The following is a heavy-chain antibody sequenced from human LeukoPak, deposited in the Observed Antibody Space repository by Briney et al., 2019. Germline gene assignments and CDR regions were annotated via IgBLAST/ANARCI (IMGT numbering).Heavy chain of an antibody. CDR1: GFTFSSYS. CDR3: ARELLELLDAFDI. V-gene: IGHV3-21*01. D-gene: IGHD1-26*01. J-gene: IGHJ3*02. Sequence: GSLRLSCAASGFTFSSYSMNWVRQAPGKGLEWVSSISSSSSYIYYADSVKGRFTISRDNAKNSLYLQMNSLRAEDTAVYYCARELLELLDAFDIWGQGTMVTVSS. CDR2: ISSSSSYI.